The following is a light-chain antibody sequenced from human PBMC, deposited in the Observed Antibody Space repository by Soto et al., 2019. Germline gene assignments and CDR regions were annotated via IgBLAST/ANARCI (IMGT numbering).Light chain of an antibody. V-gene: IGKV1-12*01. J-gene: IGKJ4*01. CDR1: QDINSW. CDR3: QQTKNFPRT. Sequence: DIQMTQSPSSVSASVGDRVTITCRASQDINSWLAWFQQKPGKAPNLLIYAASSLHSGVPSRYSGSGSGTDFTLTISILQSEDFATNYCQQTKNFPRTFGGGTKLDIK. CDR2: AAS.